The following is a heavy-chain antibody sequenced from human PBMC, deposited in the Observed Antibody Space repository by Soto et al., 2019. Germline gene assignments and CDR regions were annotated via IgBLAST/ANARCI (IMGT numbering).Heavy chain of an antibody. Sequence: GGSLRLSCAASGFTFSSYAMHWVRQAPGKGLGWVAVISYDGSNKYYADSVKGRFTISRDNSKNTLYLQMNSLRAEDTAVYYCASLKVAAALGNWFDPWGQGTLVTVSS. J-gene: IGHJ5*02. CDR3: ASLKVAAALGNWFDP. D-gene: IGHD6-13*01. CDR2: ISYDGSNK. CDR1: GFTFSSYA. V-gene: IGHV3-30-3*01.